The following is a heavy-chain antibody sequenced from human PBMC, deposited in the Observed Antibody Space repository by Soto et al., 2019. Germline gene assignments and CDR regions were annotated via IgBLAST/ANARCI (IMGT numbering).Heavy chain of an antibody. Sequence: GESLKISCKGSGYSFTSYWISWVRQMPGKGLEWMGRIDPSDSYTNYSPSFQGHVTISADKSISTAYLQWSSLKASDTAMYYCARITVKSIAAAYYFHYWGQGTLVTVSS. V-gene: IGHV5-10-1*01. J-gene: IGHJ4*02. CDR3: ARITVKSIAAAYYFHY. CDR1: GYSFTSYW. D-gene: IGHD4-4*01. CDR2: IDPSDSYT.